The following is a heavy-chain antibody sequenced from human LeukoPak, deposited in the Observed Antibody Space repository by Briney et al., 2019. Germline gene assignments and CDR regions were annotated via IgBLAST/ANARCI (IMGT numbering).Heavy chain of an antibody. CDR1: GGPFSGYY. V-gene: IGHV4-34*01. J-gene: IGHJ6*03. Sequence: PSETLSLTCAVYGGPFSGYYWSWIRQPPGKGLEWIGEIYHSGSTNYNPSLKSRVTISVDKSKNQFSLKLSSVTAADTAVYYCARGQDRKYCSSTSCYYYYYMDVWGKGTTVTVSS. D-gene: IGHD2-2*01. CDR2: IYHSGST. CDR3: ARGQDRKYCSSTSCYYYYYMDV.